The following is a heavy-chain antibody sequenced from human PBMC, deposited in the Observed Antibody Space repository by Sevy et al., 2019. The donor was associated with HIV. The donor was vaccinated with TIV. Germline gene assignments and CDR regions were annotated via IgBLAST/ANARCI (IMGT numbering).Heavy chain of an antibody. CDR1: GFTFSSYA. CDR2: ISYDGSNK. J-gene: IGHJ6*02. V-gene: IGHV3-30*04. D-gene: IGHD3-10*01. CDR3: ARGMVRGKDYYGMDV. Sequence: GGSLRLSCAASGFTFSSYAMHWVRQAPGKGLEWVAVISYDGSNKYYADSVKGRFTISRDNSKNTLYLQMNSLRAEDTAVYHCARGMVRGKDYYGMDVWGQGTTVTVSS.